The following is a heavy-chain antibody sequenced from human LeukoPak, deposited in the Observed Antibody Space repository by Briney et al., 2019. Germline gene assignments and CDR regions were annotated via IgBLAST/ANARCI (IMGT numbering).Heavy chain of an antibody. V-gene: IGHV4-38-2*01. CDR1: GYSISSGYY. CDR2: IYHSGST. D-gene: IGHD3-10*01. CDR3: ARGNGGVYGSGRWFDP. Sequence: SETLSLTCAVSGYSISSGYYWGWIRQPPGKGLEWIGSIYHSGSTYYNPSLKSRVTISVDMPKNQFSLKLSSVTAADTAVYYCARGNGGVYGSGRWFDPWGQGTLVTVSS. J-gene: IGHJ5*02.